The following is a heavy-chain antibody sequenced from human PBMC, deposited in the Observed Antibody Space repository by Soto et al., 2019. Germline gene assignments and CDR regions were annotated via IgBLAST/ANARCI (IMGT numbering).Heavy chain of an antibody. D-gene: IGHD2-2*01. CDR1: GGSFSGYY. V-gene: IGHV4-34*01. CDR3: ARGCLVVVPSAFRANCFDP. Sequence: SETLSLTCAVYGGSFSGYYWSWIRQPPGKGLEWVGGINHSGSTNYNPYLKSRGTISVDTSKNQFSLKLSSVTAADTAVYYSARGCLVVVPSAFRANCFDPWGQGTLVTVSS. J-gene: IGHJ5*02. CDR2: INHSGST.